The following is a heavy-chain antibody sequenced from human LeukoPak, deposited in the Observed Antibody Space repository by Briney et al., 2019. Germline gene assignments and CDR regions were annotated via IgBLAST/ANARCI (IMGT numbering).Heavy chain of an antibody. CDR3: ARAGGRGTVNDY. D-gene: IGHD1-1*01. CDR2: IYYSGST. V-gene: IGHV4-59*01. J-gene: IGHJ4*02. Sequence: SETLSLTCTVSGGSISSYYWSWIRQPPGKGLEWIGYIYYSGSTNYNPSLKSRVTISVDTSKNQFSLKLSPVTAADTAVYYCARAGGRGTVNDYWGQGTLVTVSS. CDR1: GGSISSYY.